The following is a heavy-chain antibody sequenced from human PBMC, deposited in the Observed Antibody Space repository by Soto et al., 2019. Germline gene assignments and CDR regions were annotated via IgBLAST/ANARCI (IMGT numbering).Heavy chain of an antibody. CDR1: GFTFSKYA. J-gene: IGHJ4*03. D-gene: IGHD4-17*01. CDR2: IIDSGSRT. V-gene: IGHV3-23*01. Sequence: PGGSLRLSCAASGFTFSKYAMNWVRQTRGKGLEWVSGIIDSGSRTYYADSVKGRFTISRDTAKSTLSLQMNSLRAEDTAVYYCARDPSTCYVDCFDFWGQGTMVTVSS. CDR3: ARDPSTCYVDCFDF.